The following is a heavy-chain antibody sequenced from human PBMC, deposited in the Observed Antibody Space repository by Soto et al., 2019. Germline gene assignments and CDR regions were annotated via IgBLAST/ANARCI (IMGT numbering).Heavy chain of an antibody. CDR2: INHSGST. V-gene: IGHV4-34*01. CDR1: GGSFSGYY. Sequence: SETLSLTCAVYGGSFSGYYWSWIRQPPGEGLEWIGEINHSGSTNYNPSLKSRVTMSVDTSKNQFSLKLSSVTAADTAVYYCARPYSGYARGVLGYWGQGTLVTVSS. J-gene: IGHJ4*02. D-gene: IGHD5-12*01. CDR3: ARPYSGYARGVLGY.